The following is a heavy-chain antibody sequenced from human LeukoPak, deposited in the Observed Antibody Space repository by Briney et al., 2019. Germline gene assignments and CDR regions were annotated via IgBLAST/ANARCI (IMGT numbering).Heavy chain of an antibody. CDR1: GFTFSSYW. CDR3: ARPIAVAEIDY. D-gene: IGHD6-19*01. Sequence: GGSLRLSCAASGFTFSSYWMSWVRQAPRKGLEWVANIKQDGSEKYYVDSVKGRFTISRDNAKNSLYLQMNSLRAEDTAVYYCARPIAVAEIDYWGQGTLVTVSS. J-gene: IGHJ4*02. V-gene: IGHV3-7*01. CDR2: IKQDGSEK.